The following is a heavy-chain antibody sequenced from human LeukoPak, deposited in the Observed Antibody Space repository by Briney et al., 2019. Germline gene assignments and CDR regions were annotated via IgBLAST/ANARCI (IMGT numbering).Heavy chain of an antibody. V-gene: IGHV4-59*12. CDR3: ARSYAHDY. CDR1: GGSISSYY. J-gene: IGHJ4*02. Sequence: SETLSLTCTVSGGSISSYYWSWIRQPPGKGLEWIGYMYYSGSTNYNPSLKSRVTISVDTSKNQFSLKLSSVTAADTAVYYCARSYAHDYWGQGTLVTVSS. D-gene: IGHD2-2*01. CDR2: MYYSGST.